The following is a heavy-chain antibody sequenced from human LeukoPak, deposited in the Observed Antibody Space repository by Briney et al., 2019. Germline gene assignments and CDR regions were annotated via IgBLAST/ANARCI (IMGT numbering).Heavy chain of an antibody. CDR3: ARVSLVRGMGY. CDR1: GGSISSSIYY. J-gene: IGHJ4*02. V-gene: IGHV4-39*07. CDR2: INHSGST. D-gene: IGHD3-10*01. Sequence: SETLSLTCTVSGGSISSSIYYWSWIRQPPGKGLEWIGEINHSGSTNYNPSLKSRVTISVDTSKNQFSLKLSSVTAADTAVYYCARVSLVRGMGYWGQRTMVTVSS.